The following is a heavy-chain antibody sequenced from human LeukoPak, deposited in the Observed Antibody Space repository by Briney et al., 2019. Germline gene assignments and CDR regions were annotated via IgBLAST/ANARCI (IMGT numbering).Heavy chain of an antibody. CDR2: IYSGGST. Sequence: PGGSLRLSCAASEFSVGSNYMTWVRQAPGKGLEWVSLIYSGGSTYYADSVKGRFTISRDDSMNTAYLQMNSLKTEDTAVYYCVRHLALGGSSLDFWGQGTLVRVSS. J-gene: IGHJ4*02. CDR1: EFSVGSNY. CDR3: VRHLALGGSSLDF. D-gene: IGHD3-3*01. V-gene: IGHV3-66*04.